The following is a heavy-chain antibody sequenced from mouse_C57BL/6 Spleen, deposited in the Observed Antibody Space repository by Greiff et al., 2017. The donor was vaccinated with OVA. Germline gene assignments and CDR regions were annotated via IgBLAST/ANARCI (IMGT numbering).Heavy chain of an antibody. CDR2: ISGGGGNT. Sequence: EVHLVESGGGLVKPGGSLKLSCAASGFTFSSYTMSWVRQTPEKRLEWVATISGGGGNTYYPDSVKGRFTISRDNAKNTLYLQMSSLRSEDTALYYCARRNDYYDYFDYWGQGTTLTVSS. J-gene: IGHJ2*01. CDR3: ARRNDYYDYFDY. D-gene: IGHD2-1*01. V-gene: IGHV5-9*01. CDR1: GFTFSSYT.